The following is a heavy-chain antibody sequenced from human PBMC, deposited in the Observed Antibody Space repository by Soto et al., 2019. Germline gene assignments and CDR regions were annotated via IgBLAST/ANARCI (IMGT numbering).Heavy chain of an antibody. CDR1: GYSFTGYW. CDR3: ARQTYYYDSNANHQDLYAF. CDR2: IDPSDSYT. Sequence: PGESLKISCKGSGYSFTGYWISWVRQMPGKGLEWMGRIDPSDSYTNYSPSFQGHVTISAAKSISTAYLQWSSLKASDTAMYYCARQTYYYDSNANHQDLYAFRGQGT. D-gene: IGHD3-22*01. V-gene: IGHV5-10-1*01. J-gene: IGHJ4*02.